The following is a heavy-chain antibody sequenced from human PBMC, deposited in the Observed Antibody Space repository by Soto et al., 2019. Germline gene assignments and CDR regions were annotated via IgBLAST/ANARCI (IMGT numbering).Heavy chain of an antibody. CDR2: IDNDGSGT. CDR3: TTVFED. V-gene: IGHV3-74*01. Sequence: EVQLVESGGGLVQPGGSLRLSCAASGIIFTNYWMHWVRQAPGKGLVWVSRIDNDGSGTSYADSVKGRFTISRDNAKNTVDLQINRLRAEDKAVYYCTTVFEDWGQGTLVTVSS. J-gene: IGHJ4*02. CDR1: GIIFTNYW.